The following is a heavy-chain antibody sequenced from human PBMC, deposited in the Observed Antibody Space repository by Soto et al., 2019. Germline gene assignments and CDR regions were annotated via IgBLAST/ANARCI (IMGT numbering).Heavy chain of an antibody. CDR1: GGTFSSYA. V-gene: IGHV1-69*12. CDR3: AGHSSGVPGYYYGMDV. D-gene: IGHD3-22*01. Sequence: QVQLVQSGAEVKKPGSSVKVSCKASGGTFSSYAISWVRQAPGQGLEWMGGIIPIFDTADYAQKFQGRVTITADESTNTAYMEVSSLRSEDTAVYYCAGHSSGVPGYYYGMDVWGQGTTVTVSS. CDR2: IIPIFDTA. J-gene: IGHJ6*02.